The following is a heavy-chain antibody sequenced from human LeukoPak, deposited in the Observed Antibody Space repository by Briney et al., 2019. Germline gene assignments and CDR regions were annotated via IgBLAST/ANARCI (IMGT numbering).Heavy chain of an antibody. CDR1: GFTFSSYS. D-gene: IGHD3-10*01. CDR2: ISSSSSYI. V-gene: IGHV3-21*01. Sequence: PGGSLRLSCAASGFTFSSYSMNWVRQAPGKGLEWVSSISSSSSYIYYADSVKGRFTIPRDNAKNSLYLQMNSLRAEDTAVYYCARVTYYYGSGGFDYWGQGTLVTVSS. J-gene: IGHJ4*02. CDR3: ARVTYYYGSGGFDY.